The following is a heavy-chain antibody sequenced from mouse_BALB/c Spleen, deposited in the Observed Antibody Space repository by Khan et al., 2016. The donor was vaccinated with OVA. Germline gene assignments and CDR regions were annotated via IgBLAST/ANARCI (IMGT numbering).Heavy chain of an antibody. CDR1: GYSITSNYA. D-gene: IGHD1-1*01. V-gene: IGHV3-2*02. Sequence: EVQLQESGPGLVKPSQSLSLTCTVTGYSITSNYAWNWIRQLPGNKLEWMGYISYSGSTSYNPSLKSRISITRDTSKNPFFLQLHSVTTEDAATYYCARGNYYGYAMDYWGQGTSVTVSS. CDR2: ISYSGST. CDR3: ARGNYYGYAMDY. J-gene: IGHJ4*01.